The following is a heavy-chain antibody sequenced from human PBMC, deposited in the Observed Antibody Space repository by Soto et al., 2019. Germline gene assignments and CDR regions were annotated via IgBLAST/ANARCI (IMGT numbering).Heavy chain of an antibody. J-gene: IGHJ4*02. CDR1: GITFRTYA. CDR3: AKGSYGSGSRGYYDY. D-gene: IGHD3-10*01. CDR2: ISGSGTST. Sequence: EVQLLESGGGLIQPGGSLRLSCVASGITFRTYAMSWVRQAPGKGLEWLSSISGSGTSTFYADSVKGRFTIPRDTPKNTLYLQKNSLRGDDTASYYCAKGSYGSGSRGYYDYWGQGTLVTVSS. V-gene: IGHV3-23*01.